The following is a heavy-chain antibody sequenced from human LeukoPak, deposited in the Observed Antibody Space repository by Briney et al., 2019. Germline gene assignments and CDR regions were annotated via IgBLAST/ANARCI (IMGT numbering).Heavy chain of an antibody. J-gene: IGHJ4*02. Sequence: QSGGSLRLSCVASGFTLSTYDMTWVRQAPGKGLEWISYISSSSKTIYYADSVKGRFTISRDNAKNSLYLQMNSLRDEDTAVYYCASRYGGNSRFFDYWGQGTLVTVSS. CDR3: ASRYGGNSRFFDY. V-gene: IGHV3-48*02. D-gene: IGHD4-23*01. CDR2: ISSSSKTI. CDR1: GFTLSTYD.